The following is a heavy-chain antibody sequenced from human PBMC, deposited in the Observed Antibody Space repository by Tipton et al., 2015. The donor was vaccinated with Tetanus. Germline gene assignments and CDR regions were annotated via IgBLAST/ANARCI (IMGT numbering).Heavy chain of an antibody. Sequence: TLSLTCTLSGGSLSRGTFYWDWIRHSPGKGLEWIGNVYYNGNSLQNPSLKSRVTLSLDKSKNQFSLKLTSVTAADSAVYFWARRRYTWNRGGFDIWGQGPLVTVSS. CDR1: GGSLSRGTFY. CDR3: ARRRYTWNRGGFDI. J-gene: IGHJ3*02. V-gene: IGHV4-39*01. D-gene: IGHD1-20*01. CDR2: VYYNGNS.